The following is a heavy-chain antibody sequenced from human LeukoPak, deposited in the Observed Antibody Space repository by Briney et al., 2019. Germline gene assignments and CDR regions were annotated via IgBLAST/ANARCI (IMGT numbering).Heavy chain of an antibody. V-gene: IGHV3-23*01. CDR2: ISGSGGST. D-gene: IGHD3-10*01. CDR3: AKGYASGSYSTFAY. CDR1: GFTFSSYA. Sequence: GGSLRLSCAASGFTFSSYAMSWVRQAPGKGLEWVSTISGSGGSTYYADSVKGRFTISRDNSKNTLYLQMNSLRAEDTAVYYCAKGYASGSYSTFAYWGQGTLVTVSS. J-gene: IGHJ4*02.